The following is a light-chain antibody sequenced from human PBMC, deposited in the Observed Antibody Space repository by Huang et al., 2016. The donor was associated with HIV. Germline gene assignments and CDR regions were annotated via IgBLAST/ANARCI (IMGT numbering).Light chain of an antibody. CDR1: QSISNY. V-gene: IGKV1-39*01. CDR3: QQSYNTPWR. J-gene: IGKJ1*01. Sequence: DIQMTQSPSSLSASVGDRVTITCRASQSISNYLNWYRQKPGGAPKLLIYSSSSLQTGVPSRFSGSGSGTDFTHTISSLHPEDSATYFCQQSYNTPWRFGQGTKVDIK. CDR2: SSS.